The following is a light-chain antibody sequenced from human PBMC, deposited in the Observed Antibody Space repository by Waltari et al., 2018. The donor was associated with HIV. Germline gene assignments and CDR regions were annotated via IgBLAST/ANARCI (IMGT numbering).Light chain of an antibody. CDR1: SGSVSTSYY. J-gene: IGLJ2*01. Sequence: QTVVTQEPSFSVSPGGTVTLTCGLSSGSVSTSYYPRWYQQTPGQAPRTLIYSKNTRSSGVPDRFSGSILGNKAALTITGAQADDESDYYCVLYMGSGIGVFGGGTKLTVL. CDR2: SKN. CDR3: VLYMGSGIGV. V-gene: IGLV8-61*01.